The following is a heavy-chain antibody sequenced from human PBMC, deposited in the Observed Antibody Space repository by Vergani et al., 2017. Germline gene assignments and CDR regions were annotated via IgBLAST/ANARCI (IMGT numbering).Heavy chain of an antibody. D-gene: IGHD3-22*01. J-gene: IGHJ4*02. CDR1: GFTFDDYA. CDR2: ISWNSGSI. CDR3: ARDNGGNAPYDSIRY. Sequence: VQLVESGGGLVQPGRSLRLSCAASGFTFDDYAMHWVRQAPGKGLEWVSGISWNSGSIGYADSVKGRFTISRDNAKNSLYLQMNSLRAEDTAVYYCARDNGGNAPYDSIRYWGQGTLVTVSS. V-gene: IGHV3-9*01.